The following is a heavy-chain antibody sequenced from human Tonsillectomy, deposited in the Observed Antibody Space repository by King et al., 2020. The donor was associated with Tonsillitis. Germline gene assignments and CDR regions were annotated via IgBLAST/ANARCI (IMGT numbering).Heavy chain of an antibody. D-gene: IGHD1-26*01. CDR3: ARGLEGGSYIQDVFDI. J-gene: IGHJ3*02. CDR2: IYYSGST. Sequence: MQLQESGPGLLKPSQTLSLTCTVSGGSISGGDYYWSWIRQPPGKGLEWIGYIYYSGSTYNNPSLKSRVIISVDTSKNQFSLKLSSVTAADTAVYFCARGLEGGSYIQDVFDIWGQGTMVTVSS. CDR1: GGSISGGDYY. V-gene: IGHV4-30-4*01.